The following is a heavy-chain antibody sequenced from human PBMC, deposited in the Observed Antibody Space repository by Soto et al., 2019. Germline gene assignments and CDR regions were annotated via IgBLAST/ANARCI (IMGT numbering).Heavy chain of an antibody. Sequence: PSETLSLTCAVYGGSFSGYYWSWIRQPPGKGLEWIGEINNSGSTNYNPSLKSRVTISVDTSKNQFSLKLSSVTAADTAVYYCARRSPPEGYDFWSGYRGLYYGMDVWGQGTTVTVSS. J-gene: IGHJ6*02. CDR3: ARRSPPEGYDFWSGYRGLYYGMDV. CDR2: INNSGST. D-gene: IGHD3-3*01. CDR1: GGSFSGYY. V-gene: IGHV4-34*01.